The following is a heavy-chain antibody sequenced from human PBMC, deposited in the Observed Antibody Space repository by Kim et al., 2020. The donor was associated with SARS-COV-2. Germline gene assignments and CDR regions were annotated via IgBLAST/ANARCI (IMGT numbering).Heavy chain of an antibody. CDR2: IYSGGST. J-gene: IGHJ6*02. D-gene: IGHD2-15*01. CDR1: GFTVSSNY. V-gene: IGHV3-53*01. Sequence: GGSLRLSCAASGFTVSSNYMSWVRQAPGKGLEWVSVIYSGGSTYYADSVKGRFTISRDNSKNTLYLQMNSLRAEDTAVYYCARGYCSGGSCYSVESVAYYGMDVWGQGTTVTVSS. CDR3: ARGYCSGGSCYSVESVAYYGMDV.